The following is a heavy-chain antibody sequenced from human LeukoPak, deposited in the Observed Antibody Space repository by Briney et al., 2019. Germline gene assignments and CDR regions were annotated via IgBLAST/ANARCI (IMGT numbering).Heavy chain of an antibody. V-gene: IGHV3-48*01. D-gene: IGHD1-1*01. CDR2: ISSGSSTI. CDR1: GFTFSSYS. Sequence: GGSLRLSCAASGFTFSSYSMNWLRQAPGKGLEWVSYISSGSSTIYYADSVKGRFTISRDNAKNSLYLQMNSLRAEDTAVYYCARARNEDYWGQGTLVTVSS. J-gene: IGHJ4*02. CDR3: ARARNEDY.